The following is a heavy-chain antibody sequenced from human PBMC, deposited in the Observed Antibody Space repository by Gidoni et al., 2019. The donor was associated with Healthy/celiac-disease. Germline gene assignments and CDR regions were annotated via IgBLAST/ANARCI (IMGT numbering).Heavy chain of an antibody. CDR3: AKDKWLRLFDAFDI. Sequence: EVQLLGSGGGLVQPGGSLRLSCAASGYHSSSDAMSWVRQAPGKGLVWFSAISGSGGSTYYADSVKGRFTISRDNSKNTLYLQMNSLRAEDTAVYYCAKDKWLRLFDAFDIWGQGTMVTVSS. J-gene: IGHJ3*02. CDR2: ISGSGGST. CDR1: GYHSSSDA. D-gene: IGHD5-12*01. V-gene: IGHV3-23*01.